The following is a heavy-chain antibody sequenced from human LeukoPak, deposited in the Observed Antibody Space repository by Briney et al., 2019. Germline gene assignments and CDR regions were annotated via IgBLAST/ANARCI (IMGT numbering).Heavy chain of an antibody. J-gene: IGHJ6*03. Sequence: SETLSLTCTVSGGSITSYYWSWIRQPPGKGLEWIGYIYYSGGTNYNPSLKSRVTIAVDTSKNQFSLKLSSVTAADTAVYYCARRAAAVGTYYMDVWGKGTTVTASS. V-gene: IGHV4-59*01. CDR3: ARRAAAVGTYYMDV. CDR1: GGSITSYY. CDR2: IYYSGGT. D-gene: IGHD6-13*01.